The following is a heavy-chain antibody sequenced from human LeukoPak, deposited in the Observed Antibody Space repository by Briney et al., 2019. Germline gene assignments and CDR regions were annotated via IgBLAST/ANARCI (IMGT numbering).Heavy chain of an antibody. D-gene: IGHD4-17*01. V-gene: IGHV1-18*01. CDR2: ISAYNGNT. CDR1: GYTFTSYG. Sequence: ASVNVSCKASGYTFTSYGISGVRQAPGQGLEWMGWISAYNGNTHSAPMLQGRGTITTGTSTSTAYTELRSLRSDDTAAYYYARDFRYQSSASMPFYGDYAEAHDAFDIWGQGKRVTVSS. J-gene: IGHJ3*02. CDR3: ARDFRYQSSASMPFYGDYAEAHDAFDI.